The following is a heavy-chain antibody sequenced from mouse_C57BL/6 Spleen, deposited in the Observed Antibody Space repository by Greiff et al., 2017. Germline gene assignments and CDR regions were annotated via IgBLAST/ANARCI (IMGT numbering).Heavy chain of an antibody. V-gene: IGHV2-6*03. CDR2: IWSDGST. CDR1: GFSLTSYG. CDR3: ARRTSNWDEGDAMDY. D-gene: IGHD4-1*01. Sequence: QVQLKESGPGLVAPSQSLSITCTVSGFSLTSYGVHWVRQPPGKGLEWLVVIWSDGSTTYNSAPKSRLSTSKDNSKSQVFLKMNSLQTDDTAMYYCARRTSNWDEGDAMDYWGQGTSVTVSS. J-gene: IGHJ4*01.